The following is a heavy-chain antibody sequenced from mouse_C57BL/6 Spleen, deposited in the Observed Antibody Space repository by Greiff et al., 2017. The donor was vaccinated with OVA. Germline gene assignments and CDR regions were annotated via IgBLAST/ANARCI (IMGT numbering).Heavy chain of an antibody. D-gene: IGHD2-4*01. CDR1: GYTFTEYT. V-gene: IGHV1-62-2*01. Sequence: LVEPGASVKLSCKASGYTFTEYTIHWVKQRSGQGLEWIGWFYPGSGSIKYNEKFKDKATLTADKSSSTVYMELSRLTSEDSAVYFCARHEGNYDYPAWFAYWGQGTLVTVSA. CDR3: ARHEGNYDYPAWFAY. J-gene: IGHJ3*01. CDR2: FYPGSGSI.